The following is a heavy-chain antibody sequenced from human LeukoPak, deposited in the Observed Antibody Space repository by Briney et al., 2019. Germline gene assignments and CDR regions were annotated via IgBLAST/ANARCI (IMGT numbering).Heavy chain of an antibody. CDR2: INAGNGNT. CDR3: ARDLEYYGSGSYYKGDGY. J-gene: IGHJ4*02. V-gene: IGHV1-3*01. Sequence: ASVKVSCKASGYTFTSYAMHWVRQAPGQRPEWMGWINAGNGNTKYSQKFQGRATITRDTSARTAYMELSSLRSEDTAVYYCARDLEYYGSGSYYKGDGYWGQGTLVTVSS. D-gene: IGHD3-10*01. CDR1: GYTFTSYA.